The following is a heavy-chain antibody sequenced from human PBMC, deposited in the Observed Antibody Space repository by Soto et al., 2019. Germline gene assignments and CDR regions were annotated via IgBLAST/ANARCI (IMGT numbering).Heavy chain of an antibody. Sequence: GGAKRLSCAASGFTFSAHDMHWVRQATGKGLEWVSSIGTTADTYYPDSVKGRFTISRENAKNSLYLEMNSLTVEDTALNYCGRGLRYGDYASWGQRTLVTVSS. CDR1: GFTFSAHD. CDR2: IGTTADT. V-gene: IGHV3-13*01. J-gene: IGHJ5*02. D-gene: IGHD4-17*01. CDR3: GRGLRYGDYAS.